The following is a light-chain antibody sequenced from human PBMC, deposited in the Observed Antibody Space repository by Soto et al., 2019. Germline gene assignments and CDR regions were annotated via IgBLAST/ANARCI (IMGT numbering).Light chain of an antibody. CDR1: SSDVGNYDL. J-gene: IGLJ1*01. CDR3: CSYAGSSTHYV. CDR2: EDT. Sequence: LTQPASVSGSPGQSITISCTGTSSDVGNYDLVSWYQQHPGRAPKLMIYEDTKRPSGVSNRFSASKSGNTASLTVSGLQPEDEADYYCCSYAGSSTHYVFGTGTKVTVL. V-gene: IGLV2-23*01.